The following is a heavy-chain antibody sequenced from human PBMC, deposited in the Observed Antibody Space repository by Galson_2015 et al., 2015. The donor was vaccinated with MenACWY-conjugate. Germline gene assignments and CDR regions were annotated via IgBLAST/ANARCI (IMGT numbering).Heavy chain of an antibody. Sequence: SAQVCCKVSGFPFDTSGLGWVRPAAGQGLEWQGWISSQPGNTNYPQNFQGRVIMTTDSSANSAYMELRSLTSDDTAVYFCASDHYNLFLFWGQGTLVAVSA. CDR1: GFPFDTSG. V-gene: IGHV1-18*01. D-gene: IGHD1-1*01. J-gene: IGHJ4*02. CDR2: ISSQPGNT. CDR3: ASDHYNLFLF.